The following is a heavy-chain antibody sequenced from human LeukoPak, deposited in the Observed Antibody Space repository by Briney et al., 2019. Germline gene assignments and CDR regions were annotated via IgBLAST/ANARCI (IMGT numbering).Heavy chain of an antibody. CDR3: ARDERCSRYDAGCDQWYFDL. Sequence: PSETLSLTCIVSGGSISGYYWSWLRQPPGKGLEWMGYIYHSGFTDYNPSLRSRITMSVDTSRNQVSLKLTSATAADTAIYYCARDERCSRYDAGCDQWYFDLWGRGALVTVSS. D-gene: IGHD5-12*01. V-gene: IGHV4-59*01. CDR2: IYHSGFT. CDR1: GGSISGYY. J-gene: IGHJ2*01.